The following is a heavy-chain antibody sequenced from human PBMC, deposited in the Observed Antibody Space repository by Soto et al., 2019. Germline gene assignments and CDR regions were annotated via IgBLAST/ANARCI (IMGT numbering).Heavy chain of an antibody. D-gene: IGHD2-2*01. J-gene: IGHJ4*02. CDR2: ISAYNGNT. CDR3: ARESVLVVVPAGRGDFDY. Sequence: ASVKVSCKASGYTFTSYGISWVRQATGQGLEWMGWISAYNGNTNYAQKLQGRVTMTTDTSTSTAYMELRSLRSDDTAVYYCARESVLVVVPAGRGDFDYWGQGTLVTVSS. V-gene: IGHV1-18*01. CDR1: GYTFTSYG.